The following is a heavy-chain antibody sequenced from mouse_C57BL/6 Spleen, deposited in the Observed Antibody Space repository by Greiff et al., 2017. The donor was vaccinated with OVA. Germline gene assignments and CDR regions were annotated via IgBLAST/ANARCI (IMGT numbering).Heavy chain of an antibody. D-gene: IGHD1-1*01. V-gene: IGHV1-69*01. J-gene: IGHJ1*03. Sequence: VQLQQPGAELVMPGASVKLSCKASGYTFTSYWMHWVKQRPGQGLEWIGEIDPSDSYTNYNQKFKGKSTLTVDKSSSTAYMQLSSLTSEDAAVYYCARSGAYYGSSYGYFDVWGTGTTGTVSS. CDR3: ARSGAYYGSSYGYFDV. CDR2: IDPSDSYT. CDR1: GYTFTSYW.